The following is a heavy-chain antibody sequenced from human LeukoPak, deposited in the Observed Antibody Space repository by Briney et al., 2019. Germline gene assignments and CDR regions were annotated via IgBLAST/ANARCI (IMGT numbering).Heavy chain of an antibody. D-gene: IGHD3-22*01. J-gene: IGHJ4*02. Sequence: SETLSLTCTVSGGSISSHYWSWIRQPPGKGLEWIGYIYYSGSTNYNPSLKSRVTISVDTSKNQFSLMLSSVTAADTAVYYCARVKVNYYDSSGYYYFDYWGQGTLVTVSS. CDR1: GGSISSHY. CDR2: IYYSGST. V-gene: IGHV4-59*11. CDR3: ARVKVNYYDSSGYYYFDY.